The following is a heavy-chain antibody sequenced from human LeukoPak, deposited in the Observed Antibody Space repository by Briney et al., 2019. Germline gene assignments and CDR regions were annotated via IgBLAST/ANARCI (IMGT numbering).Heavy chain of an antibody. J-gene: IGHJ4*02. D-gene: IGHD4-17*01. CDR1: GFSLNTRGVA. V-gene: IGHV2-5*02. CDR3: THSARHGDIDY. Sequence: KVSGPTLVKPTETLTLTCSFSGFSLNTRGVAVGWVRQPPRKALEWLAVIYWDDDKRYSPSLKSRLTVTKDTSSNQVVLTMINVDPMDTATYYCTHSARHGDIDYWGQGTLVTVSS. CDR2: IYWDDDK.